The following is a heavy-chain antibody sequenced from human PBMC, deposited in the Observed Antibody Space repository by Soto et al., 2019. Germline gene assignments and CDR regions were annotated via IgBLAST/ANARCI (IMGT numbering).Heavy chain of an antibody. J-gene: IGHJ6*02. Sequence: GGSLRLSCAASGFTFSSYSMNWVRQAPGKGLEWVSYISSSSSTIYYADSVKGRFTISRDNAKNSLYLQTNSLRDEDTAVYYCARDKERHYYYYYGMDVWGQGTTVTVSS. CDR2: ISSSSSTI. CDR1: GFTFSSYS. V-gene: IGHV3-48*02. CDR3: ARDKERHYYYYYGMDV.